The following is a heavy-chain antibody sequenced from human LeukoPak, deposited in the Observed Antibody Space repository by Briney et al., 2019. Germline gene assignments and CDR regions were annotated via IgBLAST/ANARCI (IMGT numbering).Heavy chain of an antibody. D-gene: IGHD2-2*01. CDR1: GYTFTSYY. J-gene: IGHJ5*02. CDR2: INASGGST. CDR3: ARDFGRIVVVPAAMRGWFDP. V-gene: IGHV1-46*01. Sequence: ASVRVSCKASGYTFTSYYMHWVRQAPGQGVEWMGIINASGGSTIYAQKFQGRLTMTRDTSTSTVYMALSSLRSEDTAVYYCARDFGRIVVVPAAMRGWFDPWGQGTLVTVSS.